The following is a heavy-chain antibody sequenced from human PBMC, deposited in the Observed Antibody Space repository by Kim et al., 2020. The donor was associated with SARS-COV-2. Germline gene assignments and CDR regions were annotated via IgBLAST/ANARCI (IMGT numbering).Heavy chain of an antibody. D-gene: IGHD3-10*01. V-gene: IGHV3-20*01. Sequence: GGSLRLSCAASGFTFDDYGMSWVRQAPGKGLEWVSGINWNGGSTGYADSVKGRFTISRDNAKNSLYLQMNSLRAEDTALYHCARDYGSGSYDAFDICGQGTMVTVSS. J-gene: IGHJ3*02. CDR3: ARDYGSGSYDAFDI. CDR1: GFTFDDYG. CDR2: INWNGGST.